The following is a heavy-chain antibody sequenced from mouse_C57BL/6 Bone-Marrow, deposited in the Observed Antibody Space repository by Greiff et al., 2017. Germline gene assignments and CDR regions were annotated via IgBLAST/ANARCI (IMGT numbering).Heavy chain of an antibody. CDR2: INPNNGGN. J-gene: IGHJ4*01. Sequence: EVQLQQSGPELVKPGASVKISCKASGYTFTDYYMNWVKQSHGKSLEWIGDINPNNGGNSYNQKFKCKDTLTVDKSSSTAYMELRSLTSDDSAVYFCARSGAPHYYAMDYWGQCSSVTVSS. V-gene: IGHV1-26*01. CDR1: GYTFTDYY. CDR3: ARSGAPHYYAMDY. D-gene: IGHD4-1*01.